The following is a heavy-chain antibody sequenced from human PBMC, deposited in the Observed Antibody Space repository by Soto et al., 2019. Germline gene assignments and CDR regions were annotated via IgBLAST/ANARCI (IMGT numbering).Heavy chain of an antibody. V-gene: IGHV3-30*18. CDR3: AKDRGYDFWNGPDHLDY. Sequence: QVQLVESGGGVVQPGRSLRLSCAASGFTFSSYGMHWVRQAPGKGLEWVAVISYDGSNKYYADSVKGRFTISRDNSKNTLYLQMNSLRAEDTAVYYCAKDRGYDFWNGPDHLDYWGQGTLVTVSS. CDR1: GFTFSSYG. CDR2: ISYDGSNK. J-gene: IGHJ4*02. D-gene: IGHD3-3*01.